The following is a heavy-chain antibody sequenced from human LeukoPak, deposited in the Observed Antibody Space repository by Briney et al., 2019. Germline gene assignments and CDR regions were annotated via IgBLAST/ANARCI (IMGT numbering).Heavy chain of an antibody. CDR1: GFSFNDYA. J-gene: IGHJ6*02. CDR3: AKDRLELRDYFYGMDV. D-gene: IGHD1-7*01. CDR2: INWNSGSI. V-gene: IGHV3-9*01. Sequence: SLRLSCAVSGFSFNDYAMHWVRQAPGKGLEWVSGINWNSGSIGYADSVKGRFTISRDNAKNSLYLQMKSLRTEDTALYYCAKDRLELRDYFYGMDVWGQGTTVTVSS.